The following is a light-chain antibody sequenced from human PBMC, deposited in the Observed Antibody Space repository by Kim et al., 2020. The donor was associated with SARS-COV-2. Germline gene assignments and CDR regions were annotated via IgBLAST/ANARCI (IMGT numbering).Light chain of an antibody. CDR3: CSYAGAYTWL. CDR1: SSDVGGYNY. J-gene: IGLJ3*02. CDR2: DVT. Sequence: QSALTQPRSVSGSPGQSVTISCTGTSSDVGGYNYISWYQHHPGKAPKLVIHDVTERPSGVPDRFSGSKSGNTASLTISGLQAEDEADYFCCSYAGAYTWLFGGGTELTVL. V-gene: IGLV2-11*01.